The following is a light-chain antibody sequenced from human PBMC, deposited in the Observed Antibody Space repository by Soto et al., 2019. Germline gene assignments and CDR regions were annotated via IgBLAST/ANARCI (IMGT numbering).Light chain of an antibody. CDR2: AAS. CDR1: QGISSY. Sequence: AIRMTQSPSSLSASTGDRVTITCRASQGISSYLAWYQQKPGKAPKLLIYAASTLQSGVPSRFSGSGSGTYFPLTISCLQSEDFATYYCQQYYSYPRTFGQGTKVEIK. J-gene: IGKJ1*01. CDR3: QQYYSYPRT. V-gene: IGKV1-8*01.